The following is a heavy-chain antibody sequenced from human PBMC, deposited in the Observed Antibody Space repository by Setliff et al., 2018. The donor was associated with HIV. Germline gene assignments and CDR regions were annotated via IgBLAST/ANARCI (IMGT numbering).Heavy chain of an antibody. Sequence: SETLSLPCTVSGGSISSSSYYWGWIRQPPGKGLEWIGYIYYSGSTYYNPSLKSRVTISVDTSKNQFSMKLSSVTAADTAVYYCARVQVGGYNFYFAYWGQGTLVTVSS. V-gene: IGHV4-39*01. CDR3: ARVQVGGYNFYFAY. D-gene: IGHD5-12*01. J-gene: IGHJ4*02. CDR2: IYYSGST. CDR1: GGSISSSSYY.